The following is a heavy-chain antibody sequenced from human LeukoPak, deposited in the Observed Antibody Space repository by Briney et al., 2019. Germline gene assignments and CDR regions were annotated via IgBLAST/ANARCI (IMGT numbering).Heavy chain of an antibody. CDR3: ARASRRYCSSTSCPAY. CDR2: ISSSSSYI. J-gene: IGHJ4*02. V-gene: IGHV3-21*01. D-gene: IGHD2-2*01. CDR1: GFTFSSYS. Sequence: PGGSLRLSCAASGFTFSSYSMNWVRKAPGKGLEWVSSISSSSSYIYYADSVKGRFTISRDNAKNSLYLQMNSLRAEDTAVYYCARASRRYCSSTSCPAYWGQGTLVTVSS.